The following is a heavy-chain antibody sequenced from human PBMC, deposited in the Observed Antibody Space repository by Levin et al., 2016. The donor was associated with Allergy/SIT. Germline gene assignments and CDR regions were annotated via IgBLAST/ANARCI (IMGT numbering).Heavy chain of an antibody. CDR3: ARELNLGTYLIDL. V-gene: IGHV1-69*13. CDR1: GGTFGSYA. D-gene: IGHD1-26*01. J-gene: IGHJ4*02. CDR2: IIPRFGVV. Sequence: SVKVSCKASGGTFGSYAISWVRQAPGQGPEWMGGIIPRFGVVNYAQKFQGRVTMTADGSTTTGYMELSSLRSDDTAVFYCARELNLGTYLIDLWGQGTLVTVSS.